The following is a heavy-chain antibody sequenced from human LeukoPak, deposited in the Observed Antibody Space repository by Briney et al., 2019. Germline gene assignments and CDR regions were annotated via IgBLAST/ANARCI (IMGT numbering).Heavy chain of an antibody. D-gene: IGHD4-23*01. CDR1: GGTFSNYA. Sequence: GASVKVSCKASGGTFSNYAISWVRQAPGQGLEWMGRIIPILGIANYAQKFQGRVTITADKSTSTAYMELSSLRSEDTAVYYCARGSMTTVVTENWFDPWGQGTLVTVSS. J-gene: IGHJ5*02. V-gene: IGHV1-69*04. CDR3: ARGSMTTVVTENWFDP. CDR2: IIPILGIA.